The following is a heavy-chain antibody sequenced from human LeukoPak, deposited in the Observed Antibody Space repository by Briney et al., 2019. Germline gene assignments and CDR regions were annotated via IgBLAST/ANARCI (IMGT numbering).Heavy chain of an antibody. CDR3: AFGSYDFWSGYHPTPVDY. V-gene: IGHV4-30-2*01. CDR2: IYHSGGT. CDR1: GGSISSGGYS. J-gene: IGHJ4*02. D-gene: IGHD3-3*01. Sequence: SETLSLTCAVSGGSISSGGYSWSWIRQPPGKGLEWIGYIYHSGGTYYNPSLKSRVTISVDRSKNQFSLKLSSVTAADTAVYYCAFGSYDFWSGYHPTPVDYWGQGTLVTVSS.